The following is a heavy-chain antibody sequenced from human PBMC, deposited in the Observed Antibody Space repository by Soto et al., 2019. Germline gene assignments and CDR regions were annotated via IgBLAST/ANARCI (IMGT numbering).Heavy chain of an antibody. V-gene: IGHV3-23*01. CDR1: GFICSSYD. J-gene: IGHJ3*01. Sequence: GGSLRLSCAVSGFICSSYDMSWVRQAPGKGLEWVSTILVGGSPHYEDSVKGRFTISRDTSKNTVYLQMNSLTAGDTAVYYCAKATATSGGAFEVYGQGAMVTVSS. CDR3: AKATATSGGAFEV. CDR2: ILVGGSP. D-gene: IGHD1-1*01.